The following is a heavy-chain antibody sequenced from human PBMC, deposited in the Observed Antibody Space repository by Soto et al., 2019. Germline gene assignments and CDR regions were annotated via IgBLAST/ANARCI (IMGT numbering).Heavy chain of an antibody. CDR3: AKARGGYDIDF. CDR2: ISAGSDKT. V-gene: IGHV3-23*01. J-gene: IGHJ4*02. D-gene: IGHD5-12*01. Sequence: WSLRVSRATTGFTFNNYPINSVRQAPGAGLTWVSAISAGSDKTYYADSVKGRFTISRDNLRNNLYLHMNSLRAEDTAVYYSAKARGGYDIDFWGQGTLVTVSS. CDR1: GFTFNNYP.